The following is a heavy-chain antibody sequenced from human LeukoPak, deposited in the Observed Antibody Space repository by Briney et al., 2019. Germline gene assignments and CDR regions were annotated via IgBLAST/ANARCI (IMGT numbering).Heavy chain of an antibody. Sequence: GGSLRLSCAASGFTFSRYTMTWVRQAPGKGLEWISYISSGSSLIYNADSVKGRFTISRDNAKNSLYLQMTSLRVEDTAVYYCARARPIYSSSWYILKLGAYYFDYWGQGTLVTVSS. CDR3: ARARPIYSSSWYILKLGAYYFDY. D-gene: IGHD6-13*01. CDR1: GFTFSRYT. V-gene: IGHV3-48*01. CDR2: ISSGSSLI. J-gene: IGHJ4*02.